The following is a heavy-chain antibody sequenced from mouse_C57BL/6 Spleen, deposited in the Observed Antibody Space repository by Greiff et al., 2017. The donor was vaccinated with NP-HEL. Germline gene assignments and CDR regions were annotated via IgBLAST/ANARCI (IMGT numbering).Heavy chain of an antibody. D-gene: IGHD2-3*01. CDR3: TPLYDGYPWFAY. CDR2: IDPENGDT. Sequence: EVKVVESGAELVRPGASVKLSCTASGFNIKDDYMHWVKQRPEQGLEWIGWIDPENGDTEYASKFQGKATITADTSSNTAYLQLSSLTSEDTAVYYCTPLYDGYPWFAYWGQGTLVTVSA. J-gene: IGHJ3*01. CDR1: GFNIKDDY. V-gene: IGHV14-4*01.